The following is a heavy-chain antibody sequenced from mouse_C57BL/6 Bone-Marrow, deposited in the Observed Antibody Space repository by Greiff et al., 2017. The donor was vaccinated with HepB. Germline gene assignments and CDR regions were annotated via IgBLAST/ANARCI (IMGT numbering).Heavy chain of an antibody. CDR1: GFNIKDYY. V-gene: IGHV14-1*01. J-gene: IGHJ4*01. CDR3: TTRVITTVVAIDIPHAMDY. CDR2: IDPEDGDT. D-gene: IGHD1-1*01. Sequence: EVQRVESGAELVRPGASVKLSCTASGFNIKDYYMHWVKQRPEQGLEWIGRIDPEDGDTEYAPKFQGKATMTADTSSNTAYLQLSSLTSEDTAVYYCTTRVITTVVAIDIPHAMDYWGQGTSVTVSS.